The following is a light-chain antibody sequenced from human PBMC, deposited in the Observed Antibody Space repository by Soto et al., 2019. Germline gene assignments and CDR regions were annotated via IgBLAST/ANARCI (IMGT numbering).Light chain of an antibody. CDR2: EGS. J-gene: IGLJ2*01. Sequence: QSVLTQPASVSGSPGQSITISCTGTSSDVGNYNLVSWYQQFPGKAPKLIIYEGSRRPSGVSNRFSGSKSGNTASLTISGIQAEDEADYYCCSYAGSFTFDVFGGGTKLTVL. CDR3: CSYAGSFTFDV. V-gene: IGLV2-23*03. CDR1: SSDVGNYNL.